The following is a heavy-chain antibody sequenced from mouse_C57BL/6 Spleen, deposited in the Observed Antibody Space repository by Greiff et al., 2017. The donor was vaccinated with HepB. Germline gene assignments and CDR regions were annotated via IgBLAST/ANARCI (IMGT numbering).Heavy chain of an antibody. V-gene: IGHV1-81*01. Sequence: VQLQQSGAELARPGASVKLSCKASGYTFTSYGISWVKQRPGQGLEWIGELYPRSGNTYYNEKFKGKATLTADKSSSTAYMELRSLTSEDSAVYFCARSNWDEDYWGQGTTLTVSS. CDR3: ARSNWDEDY. D-gene: IGHD4-1*01. CDR2: LYPRSGNT. J-gene: IGHJ2*01. CDR1: GYTFTSYG.